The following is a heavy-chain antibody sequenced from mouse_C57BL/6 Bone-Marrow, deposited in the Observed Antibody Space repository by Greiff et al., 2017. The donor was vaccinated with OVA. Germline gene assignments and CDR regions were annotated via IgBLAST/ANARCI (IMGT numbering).Heavy chain of an antibody. Sequence: DVKLVESGGGLVKPGGSLKLSCAASGFTFSSYAMSWVRQTPEKRLEWVATISDGGSYTYYPDNVKGRFTISRDNAKNNLYLQMSHLKSEDTAMYYCARADYGSSFAWFAYWGQGTLVTVSA. CDR1: GFTFSSYA. CDR3: ARADYGSSFAWFAY. CDR2: ISDGGSYT. J-gene: IGHJ3*01. V-gene: IGHV5-4*03. D-gene: IGHD1-1*01.